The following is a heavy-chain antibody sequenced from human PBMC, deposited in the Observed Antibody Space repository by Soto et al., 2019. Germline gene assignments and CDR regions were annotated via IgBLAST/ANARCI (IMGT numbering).Heavy chain of an antibody. CDR1: GFTFSSYS. V-gene: IGHV3-21*01. CDR3: ARGYDFWSPKLNWFDP. D-gene: IGHD3-3*01. Sequence: EVQLVESGGGLVKPGGSLRLSCAASGFTFSSYSMNWVRQAPGKGLEWVSSISSSSSYIYYADSVKGRFTISRDNAKNSLYLQMNSLRAEDTAVYYCARGYDFWSPKLNWFDPWGQGTLVTVSS. CDR2: ISSSSSYI. J-gene: IGHJ5*02.